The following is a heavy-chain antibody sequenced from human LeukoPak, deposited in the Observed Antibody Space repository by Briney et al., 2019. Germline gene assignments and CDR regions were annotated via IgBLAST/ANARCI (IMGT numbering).Heavy chain of an antibody. J-gene: IGHJ6*02. V-gene: IGHV4-59*01. CDR2: IYYSGTT. CDR3: AREDPQTTVPEGLED. CDR1: GGSIGSYY. Sequence: SETLSLTCAVSGGSIGSYYWSWLRQPPGRGLEWIGYIYYSGTTNYNPSLKSRVTISVDTSKNQFSLKLTSVTAADTAIYYCAREDPQTTVPEGLEDWGQGTTVTVSS. D-gene: IGHD4-17*01.